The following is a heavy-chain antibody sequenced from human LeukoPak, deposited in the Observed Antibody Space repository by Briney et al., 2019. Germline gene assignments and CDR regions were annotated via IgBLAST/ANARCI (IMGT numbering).Heavy chain of an antibody. CDR1: GGSVSSGSYY. CDR3: ARHGIVDSSRKYYFDY. CDR2: IYTSGST. V-gene: IGHV4-61*02. J-gene: IGHJ4*02. D-gene: IGHD6-13*01. Sequence: SETLSLTCTVSGGSVSSGSYYWSWIRQPAGKGLEWIGRIYTSGSTNYNPSLKSRVTISVDTSKNQFSLKLRSVTAADTAVYYCARHGIVDSSRKYYFDYWGQGTLVTVSS.